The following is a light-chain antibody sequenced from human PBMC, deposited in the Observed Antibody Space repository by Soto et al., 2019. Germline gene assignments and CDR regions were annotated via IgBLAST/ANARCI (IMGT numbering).Light chain of an antibody. CDR1: QRIGSW. J-gene: IGKJ2*01. Sequence: DIQMTQSPSTLSASVGDRVTITCRASQRIGSWLAWYQQKPGKPPKLLIYDASSLKSGVPSRFSGSGSGTEFTLTISSLQPDDFATYYCQQYNSFSPYTFGQGTKLEI. V-gene: IGKV1-5*01. CDR3: QQYNSFSPYT. CDR2: DAS.